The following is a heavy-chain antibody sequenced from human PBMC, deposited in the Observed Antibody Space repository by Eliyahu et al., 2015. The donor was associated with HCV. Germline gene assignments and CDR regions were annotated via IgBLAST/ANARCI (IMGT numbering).Heavy chain of an antibody. CDR2: IYYSGST. D-gene: IGHD3-3*01. J-gene: IGHJ5*02. CDR3: ARQDDFWSGFSTNNWFDP. Sequence: QLQLQESGPGLVKPSETLSLTCTVSGGSISSSSYYWGWIRQPPGKGLEWIGSIYYSGSTYYNPSLKSRVTISVDTSKNQFSLKLSSVTAADTAVYYCARQDDFWSGFSTNNWFDPWGQGTLVTVSS. CDR1: GGSISSSSYY. V-gene: IGHV4-39*01.